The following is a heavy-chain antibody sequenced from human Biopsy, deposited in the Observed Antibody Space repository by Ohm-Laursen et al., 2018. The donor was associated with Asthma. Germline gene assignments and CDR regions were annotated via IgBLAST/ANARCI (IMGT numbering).Heavy chain of an antibody. CDR1: GFAVSRDH. Sequence: GSLRLSCAASGFAVSRDHMLWVRQAPGKGLEWVSVIYSAGTSHTADSVRGRFTISRDYSKNTLYLQMHSLRAEDTAVYYCARGDSSNWSHYYFDYWGQGTLVTVSS. D-gene: IGHD3-22*01. CDR2: IYSAGTS. CDR3: ARGDSSNWSHYYFDY. J-gene: IGHJ4*02. V-gene: IGHV3-53*01.